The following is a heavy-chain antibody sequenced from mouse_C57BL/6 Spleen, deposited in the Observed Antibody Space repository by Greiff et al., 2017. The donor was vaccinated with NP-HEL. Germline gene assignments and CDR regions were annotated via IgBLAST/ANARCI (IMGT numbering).Heavy chain of an antibody. D-gene: IGHD1-1*01. Sequence: QVQLQQPGAELVKPGASVKVSCKASGYTFTSYRMHWVKQRPGQGLEWIGRIHPSDSDTNYNQKFKGKATLTVDKSSSTAYMQLSSLTSEDAAVDYCAPLITTVVDFDYWGQGTTLTVSS. CDR3: APLITTVVDFDY. CDR2: IHPSDSDT. CDR1: GYTFTSYR. J-gene: IGHJ2*01. V-gene: IGHV1-74*01.